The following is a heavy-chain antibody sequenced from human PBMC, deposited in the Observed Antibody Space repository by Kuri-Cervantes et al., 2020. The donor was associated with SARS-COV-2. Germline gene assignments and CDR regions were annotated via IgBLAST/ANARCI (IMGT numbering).Heavy chain of an antibody. V-gene: IGHV3-23*01. CDR3: ATNRDSNYFDN. J-gene: IGHJ4*02. CDR2: ISGSGGST. D-gene: IGHD1-14*01. CDR1: GFTFRDYY. Sequence: GGPLRPPCAASGFTFRDYYMRWIRQAPGKGLEWVSAISGSGGSTYYADPVKGRFTISSDNSKNTLYLQMNSLRVDDTAIYYCATNRDSNYFDNWGQGTLVTVSS.